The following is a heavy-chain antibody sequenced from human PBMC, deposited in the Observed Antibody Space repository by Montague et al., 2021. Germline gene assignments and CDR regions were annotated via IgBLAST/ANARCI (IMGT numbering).Heavy chain of an antibody. CDR3: TFYKFRETPRGFDY. CDR2: ISTGGSST. J-gene: IGHJ4*02. Sequence: SLRLSCAASGFTFSSYWMHLVRQAPGKGLVWVSRISTGGSSTTYSDSVKGRFTTSRDNAKNMLYLQMNSLRAEDTAVYYCTFYKFRETPRGFDYWGQGTLVTVSA. D-gene: IGHD3-10*01. V-gene: IGHV3-74*01. CDR1: GFTFSSYW.